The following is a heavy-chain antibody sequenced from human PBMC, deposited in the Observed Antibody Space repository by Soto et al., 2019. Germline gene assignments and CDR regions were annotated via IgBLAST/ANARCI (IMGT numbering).Heavy chain of an antibody. D-gene: IGHD4-17*01. Sequence: QVQLVESGGGVVQPGGSLRLSCKASGFTFSSYAIHWVRQAPGKGLEWVSVIPPDGLNKHSAESVRGRFVISRDNSKNMVHLEMNRLRLEDTAVYFCARRLTTTVSALGYWGQGSLVNVSS. J-gene: IGHJ4*02. CDR3: ARRLTTTVSALGY. CDR1: GFTFSSYA. V-gene: IGHV3-30*09. CDR2: IPPDGLNK.